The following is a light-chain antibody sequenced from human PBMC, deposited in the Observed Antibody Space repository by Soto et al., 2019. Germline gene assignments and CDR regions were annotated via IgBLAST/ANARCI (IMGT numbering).Light chain of an antibody. V-gene: IGKV1-39*01. J-gene: IGKJ3*01. Sequence: DLQMTQSPSSPSASVGDRVTITCRASQSISSYLNWYQQKPGKAPKLLIYAASSLQSGVPSRFSGSGSGTDFTLTISSLQPEDFATYYCQQSYSTPLFTFGPGTKVDIK. CDR3: QQSYSTPLFT. CDR2: AAS. CDR1: QSISSY.